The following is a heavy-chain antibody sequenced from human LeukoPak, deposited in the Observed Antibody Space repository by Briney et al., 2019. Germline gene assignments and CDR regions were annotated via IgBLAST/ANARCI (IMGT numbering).Heavy chain of an antibody. CDR1: GFSLSTSGMC. J-gene: IGHJ3*02. V-gene: IGHV2-70*11. CDR3: ARILYYYDSSGPDAFDI. CDR2: IDWDDDK. D-gene: IGHD3-22*01. Sequence: SGPALVKPTRTLTLTCTFSGFSLSTSGMCVSWIRQPPGKALEWLARIDWDDDKYYSTSLKTRLTISKDTSKNQVVLTMTNMDPVDTATYYCARILYYYDSSGPDAFDIWGQGTMVTVSS.